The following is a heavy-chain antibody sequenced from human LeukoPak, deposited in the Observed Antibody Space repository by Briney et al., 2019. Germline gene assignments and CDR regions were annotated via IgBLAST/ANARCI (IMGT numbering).Heavy chain of an antibody. D-gene: IGHD6-19*01. CDR2: IIPILGIA. J-gene: IGHJ4*02. Sequence: SVKVSCKASGGTFSSYAISWVRQAPGQGLEWMGRIIPILGIANYAQKFQGRVTITADKSTSTAYMELSSLRSEDTAVHYCARVGYSSGWYVLGPFDYWGQGTLVTVSS. CDR3: ARVGYSSGWYVLGPFDY. CDR1: GGTFSSYA. V-gene: IGHV1-69*04.